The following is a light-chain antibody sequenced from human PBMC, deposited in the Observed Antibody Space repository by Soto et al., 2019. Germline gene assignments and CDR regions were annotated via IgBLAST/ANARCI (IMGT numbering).Light chain of an antibody. J-gene: IGLJ2*01. Sequence: QSVLTQPASVSGSPGQSTTISCTGTSSDVGGYNYVSWYQQHPGKAPRLMIYEVSNRPSGVSNRFSGSKSGNTASLTISGRQAEDEADYYCSSYTTSSTLVFGGGTKLTVL. V-gene: IGLV2-14*01. CDR2: EVS. CDR1: SSDVGGYNY. CDR3: SSYTTSSTLV.